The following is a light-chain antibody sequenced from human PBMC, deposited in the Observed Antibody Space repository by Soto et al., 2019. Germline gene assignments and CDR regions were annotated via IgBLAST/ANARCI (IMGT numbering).Light chain of an antibody. CDR2: EVS. J-gene: IGKJ5*01. Sequence: DIQMTQSPSTLSASVGDGVTITCRASQRISTWLAWYQQKPGKAPKLLIYEVSTLQSGVPSRFSGSGSGTDFTLTISSLQPEDFATYYCQHLNSYPITFGQGTRLEIK. CDR1: QRISTW. CDR3: QHLNSYPIT. V-gene: IGKV1-5*01.